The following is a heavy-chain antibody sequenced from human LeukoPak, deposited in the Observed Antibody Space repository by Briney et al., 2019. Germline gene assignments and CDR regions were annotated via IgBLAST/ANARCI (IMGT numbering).Heavy chain of an antibody. Sequence: GASVKVSCKASGYTFTSYGISWVRQAPGQGLEWMGIINPSGGSTSYAQKFQGRVTMTRDTSTSTVYMELSSLRSEDTAVYYCARSGPQFWFDPWGQGTLVTVSS. V-gene: IGHV1-46*01. J-gene: IGHJ5*02. D-gene: IGHD3-10*01. CDR3: ARSGPQFWFDP. CDR2: INPSGGST. CDR1: GYTFTSYG.